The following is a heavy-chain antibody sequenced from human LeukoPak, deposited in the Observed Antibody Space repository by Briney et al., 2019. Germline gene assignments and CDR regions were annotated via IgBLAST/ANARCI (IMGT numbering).Heavy chain of an antibody. D-gene: IGHD6-13*01. CDR3: ARGRYSSSWLYFDY. V-gene: IGHV4-30-2*01. Sequence: SETLSLTCAVSGGSISSGGYSWSWIRQPPGKGLEWIGYIYHSGSTYYNPSLKSRVTISVDGSKNQFSLKLSSVTAADTAVYYCARGRYSSSWLYFDYWGQGTLVTVSS. J-gene: IGHJ4*02. CDR1: GGSISSGGYS. CDR2: IYHSGST.